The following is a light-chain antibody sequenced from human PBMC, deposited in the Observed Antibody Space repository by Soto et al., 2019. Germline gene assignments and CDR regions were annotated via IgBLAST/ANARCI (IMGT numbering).Light chain of an antibody. CDR2: GAS. CDR3: QQYGTSPPGVT. CDR1: QSISSTY. J-gene: IGKJ3*01. Sequence: EIVLTQSPGTLFLSPGERATLSCRASQSISSTYLAWYQQKPGQAPRLLIYGASSRATGIPDRFSGSGSGTDFTLTISRLETEDFAVYYCQQYGTSPPGVTFGPGTKVGVK. V-gene: IGKV3-20*01.